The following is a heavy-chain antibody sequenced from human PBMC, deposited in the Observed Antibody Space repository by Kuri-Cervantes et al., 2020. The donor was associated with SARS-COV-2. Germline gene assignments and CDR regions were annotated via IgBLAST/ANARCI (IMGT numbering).Heavy chain of an antibody. V-gene: IGHV4-38-2*02. D-gene: IGHD6-13*01. J-gene: IGHJ4*02. Sequence: GSLRLSCPVSGYSITNGYYWGWIRQPPGKGLEWIGCVYHSGETYYNPSLNRRVSISIDASKNQFSLKLTSVTAADTAVYSCARVDGSWYFFYWGQGTLGTVSS. CDR1: GYSITNGYY. CDR3: ARVDGSWYFFY. CDR2: VYHSGET.